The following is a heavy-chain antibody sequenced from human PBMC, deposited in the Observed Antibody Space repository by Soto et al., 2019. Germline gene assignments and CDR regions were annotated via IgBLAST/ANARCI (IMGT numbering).Heavy chain of an antibody. Sequence: EMELKESGGGLVQRGGSLRLSCVASGFSFSSHAMGWVRQAPGKGLEWVSSLIGGGGDTFYADSVKGRFTISRHNSRNTLYLQMDGLTAADTAVYYCAREKRHNSLGGRFGMDVWGQGTTVTVS. D-gene: IGHD1-1*01. CDR1: GFSFSSHA. V-gene: IGHV3-23*01. CDR2: LIGGGGDT. CDR3: AREKRHNSLGGRFGMDV. J-gene: IGHJ6*02.